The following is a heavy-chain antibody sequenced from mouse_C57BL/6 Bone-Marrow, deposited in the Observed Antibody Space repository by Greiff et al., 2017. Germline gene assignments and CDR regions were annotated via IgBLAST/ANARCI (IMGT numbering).Heavy chain of an antibody. Sequence: LQPGAELVKPGASVKLSCKASGYTFTSYWMQWVKQRPGQGLEWIGEIDPSDSYTNYNQKFKGKATLTVDTSSSTAYMQLSSLTSEDSAVYYCARDGDGNFDYWGQGTTLTVSS. CDR1: GYTFTSYW. CDR3: ARDGDGNFDY. D-gene: IGHD3-3*01. J-gene: IGHJ2*01. V-gene: IGHV1-50*01. CDR2: IDPSDSYT.